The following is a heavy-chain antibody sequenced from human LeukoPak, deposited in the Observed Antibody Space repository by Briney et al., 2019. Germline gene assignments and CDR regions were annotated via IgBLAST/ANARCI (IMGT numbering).Heavy chain of an antibody. Sequence: GGSLRLSCAASGFTFASSAMSWVRQAPGKGLEWVSTMSGSGGSTNYADSVKGRFTISRDNSKNTLYLQMNSLRAEDSAVYYCAKANGDLWVHFDYWGQGTLVTVSS. J-gene: IGHJ4*02. CDR3: AKANGDLWVHFDY. CDR1: GFTFASSA. V-gene: IGHV3-23*01. D-gene: IGHD4-17*01. CDR2: MSGSGGST.